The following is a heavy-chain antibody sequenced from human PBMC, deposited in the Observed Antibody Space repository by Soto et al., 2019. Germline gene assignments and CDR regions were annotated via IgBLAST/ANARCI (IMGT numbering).Heavy chain of an antibody. CDR1: GFTFSSYG. CDR3: AKSRDGYNPYFDY. D-gene: IGHD5-12*01. J-gene: IGHJ4*02. Sequence: QVQLVESGGGVVQPGRSLRLSCAASGFTFSSYGMHWVRQAPGKGLEWVAVIWYDGSNKYYADSVKGRFTISRDNSKNTLYLQMNSLRAEDTAVYYCAKSRDGYNPYFDYWGQGTLVTVSS. CDR2: IWYDGSNK. V-gene: IGHV3-33*06.